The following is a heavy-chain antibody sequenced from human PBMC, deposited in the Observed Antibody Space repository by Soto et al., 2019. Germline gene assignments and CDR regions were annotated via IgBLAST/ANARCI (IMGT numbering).Heavy chain of an antibody. V-gene: IGHV4-31*03. J-gene: IGHJ4*02. CDR3: ARQGYRYGQGLDY. Sequence: TLSLTCTVSGGSISSGNYYWSWIRQQPGKGLEWIGYIYYSGSTYYNPSLKSRVTISVDTSKKQFSLKLNSVTAADTAVYYCARQGYRYGQGLDYWGQGTMVTVS. CDR1: GGSISSGNYY. CDR2: IYYSGST. D-gene: IGHD5-18*01.